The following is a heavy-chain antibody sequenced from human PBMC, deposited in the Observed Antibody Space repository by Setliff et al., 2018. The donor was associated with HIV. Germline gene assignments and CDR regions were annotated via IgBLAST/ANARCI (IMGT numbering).Heavy chain of an antibody. CDR2: ISGYSDNT. V-gene: IGHV1-18*01. J-gene: IGHJ3*01. Sequence: VASVKVSCKASGYTFSNFAIGWLRQAPGQGLEWMGWISGYSDNTYYAQSLQGRVTMTTDTTSSTSYMGLRSLRSDDTAMYYCARIRAGALLNAFDVWGQGTMVTVSS. CDR1: GYTFSNFA. CDR3: ARIRAGALLNAFDV. D-gene: IGHD1-26*01.